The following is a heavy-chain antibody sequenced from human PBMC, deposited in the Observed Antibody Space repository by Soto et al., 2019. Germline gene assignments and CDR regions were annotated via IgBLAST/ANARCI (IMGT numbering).Heavy chain of an antibody. Sequence: SQTLSLTCAISGDSVSSNSAAWNWIRQSPSRGLEWLGRTYYRSKWYNDYAVSVKSRITINPDTSKNQFSLQLNSVTPEDTAVYYCASEARQRIVVAGDYYYYYGMDVWGQGTTVTVSS. V-gene: IGHV6-1*01. CDR2: TYYRSKWYN. J-gene: IGHJ6*02. CDR1: GDSVSSNSAA. CDR3: ASEARQRIVVAGDYYYYYGMDV. D-gene: IGHD6-19*01.